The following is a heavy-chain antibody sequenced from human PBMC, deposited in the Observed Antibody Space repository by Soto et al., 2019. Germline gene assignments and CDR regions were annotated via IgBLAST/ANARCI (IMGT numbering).Heavy chain of an antibody. V-gene: IGHV3-43D*04. CDR3: AKALYYYESSALDH. CDR1: GFDFEDFA. D-gene: IGHD3-22*01. CDR2: INSDETDS. J-gene: IGHJ4*02. Sequence: GGSLRLSCAAAGFDFEDFAMHWLRQALGKGLGWVSLINSDETDSYYMDYVRDRFTISRDNGKNSLYLQMDRLRPEDTAFYFCAKALYYYESSALDHWGQGTLVTVSS.